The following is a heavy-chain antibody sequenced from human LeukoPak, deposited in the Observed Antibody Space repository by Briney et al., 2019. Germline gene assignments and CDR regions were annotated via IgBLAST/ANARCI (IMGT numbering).Heavy chain of an antibody. CDR1: GYTFTSYG. V-gene: IGHV1-18*01. D-gene: IGHD2-2*02. J-gene: IGHJ6*02. CDR2: ISAYNGNT. CDR3: ARDAHDIVVVPAAILDRIISGYYYYGMDV. Sequence: ASVKVSCKASGYTFTSYGISWVRQAPGQGLEWMGWISAYNGNTNYAQKLQGRVTMTTDTSTSTAYMELRSLRSDGTAVYYCARDAHDIVVVPAAILDRIISGYYYYGMDVWGQGTTVTVSS.